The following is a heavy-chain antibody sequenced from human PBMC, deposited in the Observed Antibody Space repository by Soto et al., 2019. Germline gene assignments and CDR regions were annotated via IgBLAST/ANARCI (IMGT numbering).Heavy chain of an antibody. CDR2: INHSGST. V-gene: IGHV4-34*01. CDR3: ARGSIAAASYYYGMDV. CDR1: GGSFSGYY. J-gene: IGHJ6*02. D-gene: IGHD6-13*01. Sequence: QVQLQQWGAGLLKPSETLSLTCAVYGGSFSGYYWSWIRQPPGKGLEWIGEINHSGSTNYNPSLKSRVTISVDTSKNQFSLKLSSVTAADTAVYYCARGSIAAASYYYGMDVWGQGTTVTVSS.